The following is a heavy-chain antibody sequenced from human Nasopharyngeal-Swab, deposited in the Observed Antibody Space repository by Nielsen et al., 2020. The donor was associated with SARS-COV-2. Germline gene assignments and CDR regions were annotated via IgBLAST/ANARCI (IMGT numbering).Heavy chain of an antibody. CDR3: ARGDVVVPASGYYMDV. J-gene: IGHJ6*03. CDR1: GFTVSSNY. CDR2: IYSGGST. Sequence: GGSLRLSCAASGFTVSSNYMSWVRQAPGKGLGWVSVIYSGGSTYYADSVKGRFTISRDNSKNTLYLQMNSLRAEDTAVYYCARGDVVVPASGYYMDVWGKGTTVTVSS. D-gene: IGHD2-2*01. V-gene: IGHV3-53*01.